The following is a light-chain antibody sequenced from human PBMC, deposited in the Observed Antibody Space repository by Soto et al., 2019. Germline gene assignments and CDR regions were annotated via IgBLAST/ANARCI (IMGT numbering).Light chain of an antibody. CDR2: GAS. CDR3: QQYGSSPLT. CDR1: QSVSSSY. V-gene: IGKV3-20*01. J-gene: IGKJ4*01. Sequence: VLTQSPDTLSLSPGERATLSCRASQSVSSSYLAWYQQKPGQAPRLLIYGASSRATGIPDRFSGSGSGTDFTLTISRLEPEDFAVYYCQQYGSSPLTFGGGTKVDIK.